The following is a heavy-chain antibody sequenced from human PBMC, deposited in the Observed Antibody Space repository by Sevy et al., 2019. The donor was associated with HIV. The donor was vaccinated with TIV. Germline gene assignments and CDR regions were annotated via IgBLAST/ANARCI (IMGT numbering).Heavy chain of an antibody. D-gene: IGHD5-18*01. V-gene: IGHV4-61*01. CDR2: IYYSGST. CDR1: GGSVSSGSYY. J-gene: IGHJ4*02. CDR3: ARANVDTAMVVFDY. Sequence: SETLSLTCTVSGGSVSSGSYYWSWIRQPPGKGLEWIGYIYYSGSTNYNPSLKSRVTISVDTSKNQFSLKLSSVTAADTAVYYCARANVDTAMVVFDYWGQGTLFTVSS.